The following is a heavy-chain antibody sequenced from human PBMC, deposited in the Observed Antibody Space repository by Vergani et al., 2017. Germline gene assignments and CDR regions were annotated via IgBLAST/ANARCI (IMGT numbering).Heavy chain of an antibody. CDR2: IYYSGST. CDR3: ARVGSTTTVVTPGGNYYYYGMDV. V-gene: IGHV4-59*13. J-gene: IGHJ6*02. Sequence: QVQLEESGPGLVKPSETLSLTCTVSGGSFNTYYWSWIRQYPGKGLEWIGYIYYSGSTNYNPSLKSRVTISVDTSKNQFSLKLSSVTAADTAVYYCARVGSTTTVVTPGGNYYYYGMDVWGQGTTVTVSS. CDR1: GGSFNTYY. D-gene: IGHD4-23*01.